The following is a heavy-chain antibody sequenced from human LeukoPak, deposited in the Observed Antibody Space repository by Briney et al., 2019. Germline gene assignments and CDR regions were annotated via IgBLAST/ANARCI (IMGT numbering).Heavy chain of an antibody. CDR1: GYTFTSYY. Sequence: ASVKVSCKASGYTFTSYYMHWVRQAPGQGLEWMGWINPNSGGTNYAQKFQGRVTMTRDTSISTAYMELSRLRSDDTAVYYCARVPTVTTKYYFDYWGQGTLVTVSS. CDR2: INPNSGGT. CDR3: ARVPTVTTKYYFDY. J-gene: IGHJ4*02. D-gene: IGHD4-17*01. V-gene: IGHV1-2*02.